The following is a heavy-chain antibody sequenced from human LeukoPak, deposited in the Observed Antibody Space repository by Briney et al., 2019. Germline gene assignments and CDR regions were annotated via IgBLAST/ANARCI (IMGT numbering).Heavy chain of an antibody. CDR1: GYTFTGYY. D-gene: IGHD5-12*01. Sequence: ASVKVSCKASGYTFTGYYMHWVRQAPGQGLEWMGWINPNSGGTNYAQKFQGWVTMTRDTSISTAYMELSSLRSEDTAVYYCAREGYSGYDRGRLDYWGQGTLVTVSS. J-gene: IGHJ4*02. CDR3: AREGYSGYDRGRLDY. CDR2: INPNSGGT. V-gene: IGHV1-2*04.